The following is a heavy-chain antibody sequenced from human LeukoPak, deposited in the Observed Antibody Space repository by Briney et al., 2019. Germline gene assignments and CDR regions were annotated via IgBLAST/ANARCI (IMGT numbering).Heavy chain of an antibody. CDR3: ASRREKGGYCTNGVCYGAFDI. V-gene: IGHV5-51*01. Sequence: GESLRISCKGSGYSFTSYWIGWVRQMPGKGLEWMGIIYPGDSDTRYSPSFQGQVTISADKSISTAYLQWSSLKASDTAMYYCASRREKGGYCTNGVCYGAFDIWGQGTMVTVSS. CDR2: IYPGDSDT. CDR1: GYSFTSYW. J-gene: IGHJ3*02. D-gene: IGHD2-8*01.